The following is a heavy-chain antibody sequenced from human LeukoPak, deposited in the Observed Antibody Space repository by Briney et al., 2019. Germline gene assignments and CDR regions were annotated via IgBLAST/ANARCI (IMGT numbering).Heavy chain of an antibody. J-gene: IGHJ5*02. CDR1: GYTFTGYY. Sequence: ASVKVSCKASGYTFTGYYMHWVRQAPGQGLEWMGWINPNSGGTNYAQKFQGRVTMTGDTSISTAYMELSRLRSDDTAVYYCAREQAAAVRRGWFDPWAREPWSPSPQ. V-gene: IGHV1-2*02. CDR3: AREQAAAVRRGWFDP. CDR2: INPNSGGT. D-gene: IGHD6-13*01.